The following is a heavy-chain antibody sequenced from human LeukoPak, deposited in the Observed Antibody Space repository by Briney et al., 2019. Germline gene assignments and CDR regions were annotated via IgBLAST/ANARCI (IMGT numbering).Heavy chain of an antibody. Sequence: GGSLRLSCAASGFTFSSYSMNWVRQAPGKGLDWVSYISTSGSTIYYADSVKGRFTISRDNAKSSLYLQMNSLRAEDTAVYYCATSRGSWPDYFDYWGQGTLVTVSS. V-gene: IGHV3-48*04. CDR2: ISTSGSTI. CDR3: ATSRGSWPDYFDY. CDR1: GFTFSSYS. J-gene: IGHJ4*02. D-gene: IGHD6-13*01.